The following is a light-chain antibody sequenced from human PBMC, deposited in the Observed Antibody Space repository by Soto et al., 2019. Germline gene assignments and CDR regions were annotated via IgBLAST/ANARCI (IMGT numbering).Light chain of an antibody. V-gene: IGKV3-15*01. CDR1: QSVSSN. CDR3: QQYNNWPWT. CDR2: GAS. J-gene: IGKJ1*01. Sequence: EIVMTQSPATRSVSLGERATLSCRASQSVSSNLAWYQQKPGQAPRLLIYGASTRATGIPARFSGSGSGTEVTLTISSLQSEYSAAYYCQQYNNWPWTFGQGTKVEIK.